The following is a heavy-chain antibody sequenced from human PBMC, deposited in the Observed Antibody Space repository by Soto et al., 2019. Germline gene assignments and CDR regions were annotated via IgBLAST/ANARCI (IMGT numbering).Heavy chain of an antibody. V-gene: IGHV4-61*01. CDR1: GGSVSSGSYY. CDR2: IYYSGRT. D-gene: IGHD3-10*01. Sequence: SETLSLTCTVSGGSVSSGSYYWSWIRQPPGKGLEWIGYIYYSGRTNYNPSLKSRVTISVDTSKNQFSLKLSSVTAEDTAVYYCARAGPYGSGGGVDYWGQGTLVTVSS. J-gene: IGHJ4*02. CDR3: ARAGPYGSGGGVDY.